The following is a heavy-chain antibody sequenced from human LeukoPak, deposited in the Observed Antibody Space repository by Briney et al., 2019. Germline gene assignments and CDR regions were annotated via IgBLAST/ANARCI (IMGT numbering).Heavy chain of an antibody. J-gene: IGHJ4*02. CDR3: ACSSAWSRQIDY. D-gene: IGHD6-19*01. CDR2: INQDGSEK. V-gene: IGHV3-7*02. Sequence: PGGSLRLSCAASGFTFSGYWMSWVRQAPGKGLEWVANINQDGSEKYYVDSVKGRFTISRNNAKNSLYLQMSRLRAEDTGVYYCACSSAWSRQIDYWGQGTLVTVSS. CDR1: GFTFSGYW.